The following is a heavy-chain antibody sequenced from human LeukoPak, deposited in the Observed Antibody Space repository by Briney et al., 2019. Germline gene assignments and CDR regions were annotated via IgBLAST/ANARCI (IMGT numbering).Heavy chain of an antibody. CDR2: IYSGGST. CDR3: ASDMVRGVMDY. J-gene: IGHJ4*02. V-gene: IGHV3-66*01. CDR1: GFTVSSNY. Sequence: GGSLRLSCAASGFTVSSNYMSWVRQAPGKGLEWVSVIYSGGSTYYADSVKGRFTISRDNSKNTLYLQMNSLRAEDTAVYYCASDMVRGVMDYWGQGTLVTVSS. D-gene: IGHD3-10*01.